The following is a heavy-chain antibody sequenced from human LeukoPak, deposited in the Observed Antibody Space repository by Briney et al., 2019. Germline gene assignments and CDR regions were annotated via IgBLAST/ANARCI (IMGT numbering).Heavy chain of an antibody. Sequence: GGSLRLSCAASGFTFSSYWMHWVRQAPGKGLVWVSRINSDGSTTSYADPVKGRFTISRDNAKNTLFLQMNSLRAEDTAVYYCARRSAAKDAFDIWGQGTMVTVSS. CDR2: INSDGSTT. D-gene: IGHD6-25*01. V-gene: IGHV3-74*01. J-gene: IGHJ3*02. CDR3: ARRSAAKDAFDI. CDR1: GFTFSSYW.